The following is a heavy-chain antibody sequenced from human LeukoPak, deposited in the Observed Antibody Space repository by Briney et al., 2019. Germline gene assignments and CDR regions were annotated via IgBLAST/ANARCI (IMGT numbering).Heavy chain of an antibody. CDR3: ARLGYSYGPWGYYYYGMDV. V-gene: IGHV5-51*01. J-gene: IGHJ6*02. CDR1: GYSFTSYW. CDR2: IYPGDSDT. Sequence: GSLKISCKGSGYSFTSYWIGWVRQMPGKGLEWMGIIYPGDSDTRYNPSFQGQVTISADKSISTAYLQWSSLKASDTAMYYCARLGYSYGPWGYYYYGMDVWGQGTTVTVSS. D-gene: IGHD5-18*01.